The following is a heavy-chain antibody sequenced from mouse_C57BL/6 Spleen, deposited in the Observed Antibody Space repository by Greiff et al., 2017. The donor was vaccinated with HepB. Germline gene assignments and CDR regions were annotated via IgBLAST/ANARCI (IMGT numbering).Heavy chain of an antibody. J-gene: IGHJ2*01. V-gene: IGHV1-82*01. CDR2: IYPGDGDT. CDR3: ARRETAQATLFDY. D-gene: IGHD3-2*02. CDR1: GYAFSSSW. Sequence: VKLMESGPELVKPGASVKISCKASGYAFSSSWMNWVKQRPGKGLEWIGRIYPGDGDTNYNGKFKGKATLTADKSSSTAYMQLSSLTSEDSAVYFCARRETAQATLFDYWGQGTTLTVSS.